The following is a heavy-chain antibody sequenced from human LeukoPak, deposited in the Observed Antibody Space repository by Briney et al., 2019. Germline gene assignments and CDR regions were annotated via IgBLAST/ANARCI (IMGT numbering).Heavy chain of an antibody. V-gene: IGHV3-33*06. CDR2: IWYDGSNK. Sequence: PGRSLRLSCAASGFTFSNYGMHWVRQAPGKGLEWVAIIWYDGSNKYYADSVKGRFTISRDNSKNTLYLQMSSLRAEDTAVYYCVKDHIELGAFDYWGQGTLVTVSS. CDR1: GFTFSNYG. J-gene: IGHJ4*02. CDR3: VKDHIELGAFDY. D-gene: IGHD7-27*01.